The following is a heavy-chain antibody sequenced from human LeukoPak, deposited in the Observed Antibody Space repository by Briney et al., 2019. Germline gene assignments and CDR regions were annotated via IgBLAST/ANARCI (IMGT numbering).Heavy chain of an antibody. D-gene: IGHD2-2*03. CDR1: GYTFTGYY. V-gene: IGHV1-2*04. J-gene: IGHJ6*02. CDR3: ARDGYYYYYGMDV. Sequence: ASVKVSCKASGYTFTGYYMHWVRQAPGQGLEWRGWINPNSGGTNYAQKFQGWVTMTRDTSISTAYMELSRLRSDDTAVYYCARDGYYYYYGMDVWGQGTTVTVSS. CDR2: INPNSGGT.